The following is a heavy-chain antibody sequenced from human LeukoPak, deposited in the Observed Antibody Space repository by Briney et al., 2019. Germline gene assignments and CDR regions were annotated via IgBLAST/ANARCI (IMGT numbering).Heavy chain of an antibody. D-gene: IGHD3-22*01. V-gene: IGHV3-23*01. Sequence: RGSLRLSCAASGFTFSSYAMSWVRQAPGKGLEWVSAISGSGGSTYYADSVKGRFTISRDNSKNTLYLQMNSLRAEDTAVYYCAKGYYDSSGYFIGYWGQGTLVTVSS. CDR3: AKGYYDSSGYFIGY. CDR2: ISGSGGST. J-gene: IGHJ4*02. CDR1: GFTFSSYA.